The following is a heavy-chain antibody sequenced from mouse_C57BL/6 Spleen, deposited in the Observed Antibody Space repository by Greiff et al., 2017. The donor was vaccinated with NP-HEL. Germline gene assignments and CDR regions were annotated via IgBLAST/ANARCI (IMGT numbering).Heavy chain of an antibody. CDR1: GYSITSGYD. J-gene: IGHJ3*01. Sequence: EVKLQESGPGMVKPSQSLSLTCTVTGYSITSGYDWHWIRHFPGNKLEWMGYIRYSGSTNYIPSLKSRISITHDTSKNHFFLKLNSVTTEDTATYYCARGDYGSPLAYWGQGTLVTVAA. CDR3: ARGDYGSPLAY. CDR2: IRYSGST. V-gene: IGHV3-1*01. D-gene: IGHD1-1*01.